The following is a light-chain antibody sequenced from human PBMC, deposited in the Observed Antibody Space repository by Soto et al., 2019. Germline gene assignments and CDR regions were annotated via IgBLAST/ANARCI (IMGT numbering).Light chain of an antibody. CDR2: GAS. Sequence: EIVLTQFPATLSVSPGETVTLSCRASQSVSSYLAWYQQQPGQAPSLLIYGASKKAGGDPDSFGGSGSGTEFTLTISSLQSEDSAVYYCQQYDNWPPRLTFGGGTKVEIK. CDR1: QSVSSY. CDR3: QQYDNWPPRLT. J-gene: IGKJ4*01. V-gene: IGKV3D-15*01.